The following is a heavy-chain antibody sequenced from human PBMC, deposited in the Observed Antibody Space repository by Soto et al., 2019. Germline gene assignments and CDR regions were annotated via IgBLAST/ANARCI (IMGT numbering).Heavy chain of an antibody. V-gene: IGHV3-23*01. D-gene: IGHD3-10*01. CDR1: GFTFSSYA. CDR2: ISGSGGST. CDR3: ARTSGITPTRVFDY. J-gene: IGHJ4*02. Sequence: PGGSLRLSCAASGFTFSSYAMSWVRQAPGKGLEWVSAISGSGGSTYYADSVKGRFTISRDNSKNTLSLRMDSLRADDTAVYYCARTSGITPTRVFDYWGQGTLVTVSS.